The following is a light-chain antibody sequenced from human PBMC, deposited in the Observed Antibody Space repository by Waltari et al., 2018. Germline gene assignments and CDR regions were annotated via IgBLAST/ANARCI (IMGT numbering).Light chain of an antibody. CDR1: QSISTY. CDR3: QQRNIWPPLFT. CDR2: AAS. J-gene: IGKJ2*01. Sequence: EIVLTQSPATLSLSPGERATLSCRASQSISTYLTWYQQKPGQAPRLLLYAASTRATATPARLSGSWFGTDFTLTIISLWPEDSAVYYCQQRNIWPPLFTFGQGTQLEMK. V-gene: IGKV3-11*01.